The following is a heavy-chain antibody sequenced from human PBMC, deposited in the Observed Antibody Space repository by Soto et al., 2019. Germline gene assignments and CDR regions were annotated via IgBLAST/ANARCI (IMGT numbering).Heavy chain of an antibody. Sequence: QVQLQQWGAGLLKPSETLSLTCAVYGGSFSGYSWSWIRQPPGKGVEWIGEINHSGSTNYNPSLKSRVTISVDTSKNQFSLKLSSVTAPDTAVYYCARVGPTGSGSPYDYWGQGTLVTVSS. V-gene: IGHV4-34*01. D-gene: IGHD3-10*01. CDR3: ARVGPTGSGSPYDY. J-gene: IGHJ4*02. CDR2: INHSGST. CDR1: GGSFSGYS.